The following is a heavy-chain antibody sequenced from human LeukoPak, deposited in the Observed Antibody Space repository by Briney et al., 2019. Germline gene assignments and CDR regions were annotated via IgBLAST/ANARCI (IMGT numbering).Heavy chain of an antibody. CDR3: ARADYDFWSGYANWFDP. CDR1: GGSISSYY. CDR2: IYTSGST. Sequence: SETLSLTCTVSGGSISSYYWSWIRQPAGEGLEWIGRIYTSGSTNYNPSLKSRVTMSVDTSKNQFSLKLSSVTAADTAVYYCARADYDFWSGYANWFDPWGQGTLVTVSS. V-gene: IGHV4-4*07. J-gene: IGHJ5*02. D-gene: IGHD3-3*01.